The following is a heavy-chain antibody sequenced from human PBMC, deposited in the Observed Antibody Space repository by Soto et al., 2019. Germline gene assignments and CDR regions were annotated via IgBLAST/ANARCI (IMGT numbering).Heavy chain of an antibody. Sequence: GGSLRLSCAASGFTFSSYGMHWVRQAPGKGLEWVAVIWYDGSNKYYADSVKGRFTISRDNSKNTLYLQMNSLRAEDTAVYYCARDSPGIAAAGTGDYWGQGTLVTVS. J-gene: IGHJ4*02. CDR1: GFTFSSYG. V-gene: IGHV3-33*01. CDR2: IWYDGSNK. D-gene: IGHD6-13*01. CDR3: ARDSPGIAAAGTGDY.